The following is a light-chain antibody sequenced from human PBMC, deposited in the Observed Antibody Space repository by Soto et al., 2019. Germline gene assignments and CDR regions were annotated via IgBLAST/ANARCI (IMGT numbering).Light chain of an antibody. CDR3: APWDDRLXGFV. J-gene: IGLJ1*01. CDR2: TNN. CDR1: SSNIGSNT. Sequence: QSLLTQPPSASGAPVQRVTISCSGSSSNIGSNTVNWYQQLPGTAPKLLIYTNNQLPSGVRYRFSGSRSGTSASLAISGLQSEDEADYYCAPWDDRLXGFVVGSGTKVXV. V-gene: IGLV1-44*01.